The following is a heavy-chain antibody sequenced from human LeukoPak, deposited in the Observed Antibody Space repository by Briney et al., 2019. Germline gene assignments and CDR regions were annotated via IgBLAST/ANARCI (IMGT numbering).Heavy chain of an antibody. CDR2: IKQDGSDK. CDR3: AKDIWGASGGNGMDV. D-gene: IGHD7-27*01. V-gene: IGHV3-7*03. Sequence: PGGSLRLSCAASGFTFSYYWMSWVRQAPGKGLEWVANIKQDGSDKHYVDSMKGRFSISRDNAKNSLYLQMNSLRAEDTALYYCAKDIWGASGGNGMDVWGQGTTVTVSS. J-gene: IGHJ6*02. CDR1: GFTFSYYW.